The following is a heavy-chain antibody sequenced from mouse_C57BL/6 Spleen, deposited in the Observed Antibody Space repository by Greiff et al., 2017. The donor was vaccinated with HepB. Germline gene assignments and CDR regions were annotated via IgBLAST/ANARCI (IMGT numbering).Heavy chain of an antibody. CDR2: IYPGDGDT. CDR3: ARGGYYYGSSTRDYAMDY. J-gene: IGHJ4*01. D-gene: IGHD1-1*01. Sequence: LVESGAELVKPGASVKISCKASGYAFSSYWMNWVKQRPGKGLEWIGQIYPGDGDTNYNGKFKGKATLTADKSSSTAYMQLSSLTSEDSAVYFCARGGYYYGSSTRDYAMDYWGQGTSVTVSS. V-gene: IGHV1-80*01. CDR1: GYAFSSYW.